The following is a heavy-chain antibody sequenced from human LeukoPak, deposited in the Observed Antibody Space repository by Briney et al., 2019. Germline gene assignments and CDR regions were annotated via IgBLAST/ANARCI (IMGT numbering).Heavy chain of an antibody. CDR1: GDSISRGSYY. Sequence: PSQTLSLTCTVSGDSISRGSYYWNWIRQPAGKGLEWIGRIYTSGSTNYNPSLKSRVTISVDTSKNQFSLKLSSVTAADTAVYYCARAPGLWFGEFVFDYWGQGTLVTVSS. CDR3: ARAPGLWFGEFVFDY. J-gene: IGHJ4*02. D-gene: IGHD3-10*01. V-gene: IGHV4-61*02. CDR2: IYTSGST.